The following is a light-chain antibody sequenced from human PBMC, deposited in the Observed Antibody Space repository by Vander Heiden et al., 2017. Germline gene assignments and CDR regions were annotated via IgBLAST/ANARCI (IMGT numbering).Light chain of an antibody. CDR2: AAS. Sequence: DIQMTQSPSSLSASVGDRVTITCRASQSISSYLNWYQQKPGKAPKLLIYAASSLQSGVPSRFSGSGSGTDFTLTISSLQPEYFATYYCQQRYSTLTFGPWTKVDIK. CDR1: QSISSY. V-gene: IGKV1-39*01. J-gene: IGKJ3*01. CDR3: QQRYSTLT.